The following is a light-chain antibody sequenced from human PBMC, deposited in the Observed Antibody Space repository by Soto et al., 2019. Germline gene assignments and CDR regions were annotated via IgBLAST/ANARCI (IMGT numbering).Light chain of an antibody. CDR1: QGISND. Sequence: IQMTQSPSAMSASVGDRVTITCRASQGISNDLAWFQQKPGKVPERLIFASSTLQSGVPSRLSGSGSGTEFTLTISSLQPEDFATYYCLQHNSYPLTFGGGTKVQIK. CDR2: ASS. V-gene: IGKV1-17*03. J-gene: IGKJ4*01. CDR3: LQHNSYPLT.